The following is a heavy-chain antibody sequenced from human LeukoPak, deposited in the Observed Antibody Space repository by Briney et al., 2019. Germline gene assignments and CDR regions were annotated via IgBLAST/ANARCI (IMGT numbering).Heavy chain of an antibody. CDR1: GSSISGHY. D-gene: IGHD1-26*01. V-gene: IGHV4-59*11. CDR2: IYYSGKT. Sequence: SETLSLTCTVSGSSISGHYWSWIRQPPGKGQEYIGYIYYSGKTNYNPSLKSRVTISIDTAKNQFSLRVSSVTAADTAVYYCARRLYYSGSSGYYLDLWGQGTLVTVSS. CDR3: ARRLYYSGSSGYYLDL. J-gene: IGHJ4*02.